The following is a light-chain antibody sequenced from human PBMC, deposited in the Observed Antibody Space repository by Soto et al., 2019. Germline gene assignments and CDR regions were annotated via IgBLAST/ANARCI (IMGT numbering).Light chain of an antibody. Sequence: EIVMTQSPATLSVSPGERATLSCRASQSVSSNLAWYQQKPGQAPRLLIYRASTRATGIPARFSGSGSGTEFTLTISSLQSEDFAAYYCQQYNNWPRTFGQGTKVEI. V-gene: IGKV3-15*01. CDR3: QQYNNWPRT. CDR1: QSVSSN. J-gene: IGKJ1*01. CDR2: RAS.